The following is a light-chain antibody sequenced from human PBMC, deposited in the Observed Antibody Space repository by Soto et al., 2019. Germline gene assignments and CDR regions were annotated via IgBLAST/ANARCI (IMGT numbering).Light chain of an antibody. CDR3: QQYNNWPYT. J-gene: IGKJ2*01. CDR1: QSVGRN. V-gene: IGKV3-15*01. Sequence: EIVMTQSPVALSVSPGERAALSCRASQSVGRNFVWYQQRPGQAPRVLIYGTSTRATGVPARCSGSGSGTDFTLTISSLQSEDFAVYYCQQYNNWPYTFGQGTRLEIK. CDR2: GTS.